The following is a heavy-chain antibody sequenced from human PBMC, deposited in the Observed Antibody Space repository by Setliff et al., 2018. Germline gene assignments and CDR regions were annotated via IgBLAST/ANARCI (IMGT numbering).Heavy chain of an antibody. Sequence: GESLKISCKVSGNGFTDLWIAWVRQTPGKGLEWMGIIHPADYDTRYSPSLQGQVTFAADRSISTAHLQWDSLKASDTAMYYCARGYDSGGWNYWGQGTLVTVSS. D-gene: IGHD3-22*01. V-gene: IGHV5-51*01. CDR1: GNGFTDLW. CDR2: IHPADYDT. CDR3: ARGYDSGGWNY. J-gene: IGHJ4*02.